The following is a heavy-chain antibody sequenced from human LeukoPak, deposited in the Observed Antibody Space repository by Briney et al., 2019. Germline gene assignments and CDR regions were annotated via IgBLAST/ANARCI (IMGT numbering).Heavy chain of an antibody. CDR2: IYYSGST. J-gene: IGHJ4*02. Sequence: SKTLSLTCTVSGGSISSGGYYWRWIRQHPGKGLEWIGYIYYSGSTYYNPSLKSRVTISVDTSKNQFSLKLSSVTAADTAVYYCARDSSGYYGLWGQGTLVTVSS. CDR1: GGSISSGGYY. D-gene: IGHD3-22*01. V-gene: IGHV4-31*03. CDR3: ARDSSGYYGL.